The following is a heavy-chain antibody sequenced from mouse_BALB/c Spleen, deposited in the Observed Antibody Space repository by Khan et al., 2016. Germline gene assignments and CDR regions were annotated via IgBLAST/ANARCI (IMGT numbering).Heavy chain of an antibody. V-gene: IGHV3-2*02. D-gene: IGHD2-14*01. CDR1: GYSITSDYA. Sequence: EVQLQESGPGLVKPSQSLSLTCTVTGYSITSDYAWNWIRQFPGNQLEWMGYIRYSGNTTYNPSLKSRISITRDTSTNQFFLQLNSLTTEDTAAYYCARSRRYDGYFDYWGQGTTLTVSS. CDR2: IRYSGNT. CDR3: ARSRRYDGYFDY. J-gene: IGHJ2*01.